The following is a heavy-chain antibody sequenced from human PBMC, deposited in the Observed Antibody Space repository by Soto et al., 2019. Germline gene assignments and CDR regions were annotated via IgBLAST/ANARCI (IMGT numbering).Heavy chain of an antibody. J-gene: IGHJ6*02. CDR1: GFTFRNAW. Sequence: EVQLVESGGGLVKPGGSLRLSCAASGFTFRNAWMSWVRQAPGKGLEWVGRIKSKTDGGTTDYAAPVKGRFTISRDDSKNTLYLQMNSLKTEDTAVYYCTTDPSEQRYYYYGMDVWGQGTTVTVSS. V-gene: IGHV3-15*01. CDR3: TTDPSEQRYYYYGMDV. CDR2: IKSKTDGGTT.